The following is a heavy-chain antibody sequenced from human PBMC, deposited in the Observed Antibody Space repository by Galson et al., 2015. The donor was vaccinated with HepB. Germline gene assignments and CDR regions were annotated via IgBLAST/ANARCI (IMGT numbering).Heavy chain of an antibody. D-gene: IGHD2-8*02. CDR2: LSGSGMSI. Sequence: SLRLSCAASGFTFRGHAMSWVRQAPGKGLEWVSSLSGSGMSIFYAESVKGRFTISRDNFKNTLYLQMNSLRAEDMALYYCAKDEDFDSTGVLDHWGQGTLVVVTA. V-gene: IGHV3-23*01. J-gene: IGHJ4*02. CDR3: AKDEDFDSTGVLDH. CDR1: GFTFRGHA.